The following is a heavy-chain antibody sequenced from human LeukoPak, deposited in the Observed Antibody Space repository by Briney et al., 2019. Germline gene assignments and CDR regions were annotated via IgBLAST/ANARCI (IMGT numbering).Heavy chain of an antibody. CDR3: ARWRGYSNGWSGYFDY. D-gene: IGHD6-19*01. CDR1: GYTFTGHH. CDR2: IDPNSGGT. V-gene: IGHV1-2*02. Sequence: ASVKVSCKASGYTFTGHHMHWVRQAPGQGLEWMGWIDPNSGGTNYAQNFQGRVTMTRDTIITTGYMELSRLTSDDSAVYYCARWRGYSNGWSGYFDYWGQGPLVTVCS. J-gene: IGHJ4*02.